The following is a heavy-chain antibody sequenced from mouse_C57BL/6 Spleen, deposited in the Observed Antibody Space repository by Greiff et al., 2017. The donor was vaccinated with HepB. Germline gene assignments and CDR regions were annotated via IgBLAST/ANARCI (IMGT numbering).Heavy chain of an antibody. Sequence: QVQLQQPGAELVMPGASVKLSCKASGYTFTSYWMHWVKQRPGHGLEWIGEIDPSDSYTNYNQKFKGKSTLTVDKSSSTAYMQLSSLTCEDSAVYYCARWDYGSSNAWYFDVWGTGTTVTVSS. CDR3: ARWDYGSSNAWYFDV. V-gene: IGHV1-69*01. CDR1: GYTFTSYW. J-gene: IGHJ1*03. CDR2: IDPSDSYT. D-gene: IGHD1-1*01.